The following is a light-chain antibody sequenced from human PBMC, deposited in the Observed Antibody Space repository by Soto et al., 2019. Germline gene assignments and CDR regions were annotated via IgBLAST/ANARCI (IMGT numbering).Light chain of an antibody. CDR1: QSVSSTY. CDR2: AAS. V-gene: IGKV3-20*01. Sequence: EIVLTQSPGTLSLSPGERATLSCRASQSVSSTYLAWYQQKPGQATMLLIYAASSRSTGIPDRFTGSGSGTDFTLTISRLEPEYFAVDYCQQYATSHMNTFCQGTKLEI. CDR3: QQYATSHMNT. J-gene: IGKJ2*01.